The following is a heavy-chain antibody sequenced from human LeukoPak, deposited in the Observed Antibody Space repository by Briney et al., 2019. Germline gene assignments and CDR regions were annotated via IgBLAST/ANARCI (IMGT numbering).Heavy chain of an antibody. CDR3: ARQWGRVVSIDY. Sequence: SETLSLTCTVSGGSISSTSYYWGWIRQPPGKGLEWIGSIYYSGTPFYNSSLRGRVTISVDTSKNQFSLKLTSVTAADTAVYYCARQWGRVVSIDYWGQGTLVTVSS. V-gene: IGHV4-39*07. CDR1: GGSISSTSYY. CDR2: IYYSGTP. J-gene: IGHJ4*02. D-gene: IGHD3-3*01.